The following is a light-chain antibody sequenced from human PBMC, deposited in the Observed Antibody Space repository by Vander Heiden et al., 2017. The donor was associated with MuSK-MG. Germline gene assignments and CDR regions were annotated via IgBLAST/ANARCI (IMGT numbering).Light chain of an antibody. CDR2: GES. CDR3: QQYNNWPPWT. J-gene: IGKJ1*01. Sequence: EIVMTQSPATLSVSPGERATPSCRASQSVSSDLAWFQQKPGQAPRLLVYGESTRAAGIPARFRGSGSGTEFTLTITSLQSEDFAVYYCQQYNNWPPWTFGQGTKVEIK. CDR1: QSVSSD. V-gene: IGKV3-15*01.